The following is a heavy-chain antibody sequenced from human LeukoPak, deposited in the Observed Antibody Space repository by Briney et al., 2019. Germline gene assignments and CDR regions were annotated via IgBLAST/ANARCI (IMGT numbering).Heavy chain of an antibody. CDR3: TTDXSGYDYSXDY. D-gene: IGHD5-12*01. Sequence: PGGSLRLSCAASGFTFSNAWMSWVRQAPGKGLEWVGRIKSKTDGGTTDYAAPVKGRFTISRDDSKNTLYLQMTSLKTEDTAVYYCTTDXSGYDYSXDYWGQGTLVTVSS. V-gene: IGHV3-15*01. CDR2: IKSKTDGGTT. J-gene: IGHJ4*02. CDR1: GFTFSNAW.